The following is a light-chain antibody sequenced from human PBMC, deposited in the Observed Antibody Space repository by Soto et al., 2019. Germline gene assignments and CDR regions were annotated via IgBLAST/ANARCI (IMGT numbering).Light chain of an antibody. Sequence: QPASVSGSPGQSITISCTGTSSDVGGYNYVSWYQQHPGKAPKLMIYDVSNRPSGVSNRFSGSKSGNTASLTISGLQAEDEADYYCSSYTSSSIPIFGGGTKLTVL. CDR3: SSYTSSSIPI. V-gene: IGLV2-14*01. CDR2: DVS. CDR1: SSDVGGYNY. J-gene: IGLJ2*01.